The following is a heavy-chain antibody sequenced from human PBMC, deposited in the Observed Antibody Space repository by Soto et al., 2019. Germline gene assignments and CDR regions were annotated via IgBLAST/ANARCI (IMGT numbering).Heavy chain of an antibody. V-gene: IGHV4-30-4*01. CDR1: GGSITSDDYV. CDR2: VYHTGNS. Sequence: PSETLSLTCTVSGGSITSDDYVWSWIRQPPGKGLEWIGFVYHTGNSYYNPSLTSRLSISSDRSKNQFSLSLSSVTDADTAVYYCARVRSGYDKYYFDYWGQGILVTVS. J-gene: IGHJ4*02. D-gene: IGHD5-12*01. CDR3: ARVRSGYDKYYFDY.